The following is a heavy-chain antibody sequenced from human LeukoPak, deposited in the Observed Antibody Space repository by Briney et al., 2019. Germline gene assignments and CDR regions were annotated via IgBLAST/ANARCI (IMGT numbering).Heavy chain of an antibody. Sequence: GGALRLSCAASGFPLSSNYMSWVRQAPGKGLEWVSVIYSGDSTYYADSVKGRFTISRDNSKNTLYLQMNSLRAEDTAVYYCARGPYSSSWYGVAGSYYYYGMDVWGQGTTVTVSS. J-gene: IGHJ6*02. CDR2: IYSGDST. CDR1: GFPLSSNY. CDR3: ARGPYSSSWYGVAGSYYYYGMDV. D-gene: IGHD6-13*01. V-gene: IGHV3-53*01.